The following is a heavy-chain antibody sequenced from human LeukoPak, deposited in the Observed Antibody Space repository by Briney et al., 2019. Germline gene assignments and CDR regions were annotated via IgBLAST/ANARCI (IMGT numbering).Heavy chain of an antibody. V-gene: IGHV1-18*01. CDR1: GYTFTSYG. CDR3: ASSVDGPPFDY. Sequence: ASVKVSCKASGYTFTSYGISWVRQAPGQGLEWMGWISAYNGNTNYAQKLQGKVTMTTDTSTSTAYMELRSLRSDDTAVYYCASSVDGPPFDYWGQGTLVTVSS. J-gene: IGHJ4*02. D-gene: IGHD5-24*01. CDR2: ISAYNGNT.